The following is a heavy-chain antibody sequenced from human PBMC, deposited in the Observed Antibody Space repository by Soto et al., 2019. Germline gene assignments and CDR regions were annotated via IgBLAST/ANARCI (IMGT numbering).Heavy chain of an antibody. Sequence: SETLSLTCTVSGGSISSYYWSWIRQPPGKGLEWIGYIYYSGSTNYNPSLKSRVTISVDTSKNQFSRKLSSVTAADTAVYYCARGPLAAAGTWFDPWGQGTLVTVSS. CDR3: ARGPLAAAGTWFDP. J-gene: IGHJ5*02. D-gene: IGHD6-13*01. V-gene: IGHV4-59*01. CDR1: GGSISSYY. CDR2: IYYSGST.